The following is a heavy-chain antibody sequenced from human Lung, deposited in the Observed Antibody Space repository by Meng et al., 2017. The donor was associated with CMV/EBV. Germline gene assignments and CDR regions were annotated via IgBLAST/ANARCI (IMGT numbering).Heavy chain of an antibody. V-gene: IGHV3-53*01. D-gene: IGHD1-26*01. Sequence: SCAASGLSVSSKYMSWVRQAPGKGLEWGSVIYSNNNTYYADSVKGRFTISRDNSKNTLYFQMNSLRAEDTAVYYCARVVGLHFDYWGQGTLVTVSS. J-gene: IGHJ4*02. CDR1: GLSVSSKY. CDR2: IYSNNNT. CDR3: ARVVGLHFDY.